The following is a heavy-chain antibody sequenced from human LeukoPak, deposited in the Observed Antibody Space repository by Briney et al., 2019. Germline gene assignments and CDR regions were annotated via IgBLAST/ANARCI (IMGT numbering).Heavy chain of an antibody. Sequence: SETLSLTCAVSGYSISSGYYWGWIRQPPGKGLEWIGSIYHSGSTYYNPSLKSRVTISVDTSKNQFSLKLSSVTAADTAVYYCARPHGELNAFDIWGQGTMVTVSS. V-gene: IGHV4-38-2*01. D-gene: IGHD3-10*01. CDR2: IYHSGST. CDR3: ARPHGELNAFDI. CDR1: GYSISSGYY. J-gene: IGHJ3*02.